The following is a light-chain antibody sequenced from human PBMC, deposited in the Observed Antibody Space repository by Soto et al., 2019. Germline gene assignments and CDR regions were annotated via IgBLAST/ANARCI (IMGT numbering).Light chain of an antibody. CDR2: GAS. Sequence: EIVLTQSPGTLSLSPGERATLSCRASQSVSSSYLAWYQQKPGQAPRQLIYGASSRATGIPDRFSGSGSGTDFTHTITRREPEDFAVYYCQHYRTSFGGGTRVEIK. CDR1: QSVSSSY. J-gene: IGKJ4*01. CDR3: QHYRTS. V-gene: IGKV3-20*01.